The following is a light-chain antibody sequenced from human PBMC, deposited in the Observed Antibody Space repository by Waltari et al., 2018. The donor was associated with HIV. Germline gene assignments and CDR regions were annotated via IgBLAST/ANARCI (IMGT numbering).Light chain of an antibody. CDR1: NIGSKN. Sequence: SYELTQPLPVSVALGQTARITCGGNNIGSKNVHWYQQKPGQAPVLVIYRDSNRRSGIPERFSGSNSGNTATLTISRAQAGDEADYYCQVWDSITVVFGGGTKLTVL. CDR3: QVWDSITVV. V-gene: IGLV3-9*01. CDR2: RDS. J-gene: IGLJ2*01.